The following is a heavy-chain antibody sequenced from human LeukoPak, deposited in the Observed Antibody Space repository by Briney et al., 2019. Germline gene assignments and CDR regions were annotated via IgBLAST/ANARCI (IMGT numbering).Heavy chain of an antibody. CDR1: GFTFSSYA. Sequence: PGGSLRLSCAASGFTFSSYAMSWVRQAPGKGLEWVSTISASDGSTYYADSVKGRFTISRDNSKSTLFLQMNSLRAEDTAIYYCAKDRITIQGDAFDFWGQGTMVTVSS. D-gene: IGHD2-15*01. CDR3: AKDRITIQGDAFDF. V-gene: IGHV3-23*01. CDR2: ISASDGST. J-gene: IGHJ3*01.